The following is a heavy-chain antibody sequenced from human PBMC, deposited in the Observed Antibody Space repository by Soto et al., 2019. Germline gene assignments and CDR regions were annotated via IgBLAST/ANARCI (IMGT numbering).Heavy chain of an antibody. Sequence: GGSLRLSCAASGFTFSSYAMSWVRQAPGKGLEWVSAISGSGGSTYYADYVKGRFTISRDNSKNTLYLQMNSLRAEDTAVYYCAKAEQQYSSSWYAGKYYFDYWGQGTLVTVSS. CDR1: GFTFSSYA. CDR2: ISGSGGST. J-gene: IGHJ4*02. D-gene: IGHD6-13*01. CDR3: AKAEQQYSSSWYAGKYYFDY. V-gene: IGHV3-23*01.